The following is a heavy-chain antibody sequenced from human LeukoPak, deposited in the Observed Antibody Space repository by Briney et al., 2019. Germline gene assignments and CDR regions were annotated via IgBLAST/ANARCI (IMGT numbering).Heavy chain of an antibody. J-gene: IGHJ4*02. Sequence: PSETLSLTCAVYGGSFSDYYWSWIRQPPEKGLEWIGEINHSGSTNYNPSLKSRVTISLDTYTNQFSLKGTSLTTADTAVYYCARLGYTSGWWGQKTLVTVS. CDR3: ARLGYTSGW. CDR1: GGSFSDYY. V-gene: IGHV4-34*01. D-gene: IGHD6-19*01. CDR2: INHSGST.